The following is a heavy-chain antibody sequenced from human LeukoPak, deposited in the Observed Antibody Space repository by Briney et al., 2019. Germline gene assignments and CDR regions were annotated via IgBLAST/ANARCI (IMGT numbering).Heavy chain of an antibody. V-gene: IGHV3-23*01. CDR2: ISDSGGNT. Sequence: GGSLRLSCAASGFTFSSYAMSWVRQAPGKGLEWVSCISDSGGNTYYADSVKGRFTISRDNSKNTLYLQMNSLRDEDTAVYYCARAMRSGYDYWGQGTLVTVSS. CDR1: GFTFSSYA. J-gene: IGHJ4*02. CDR3: ARAMRSGYDY. D-gene: IGHD6-25*01.